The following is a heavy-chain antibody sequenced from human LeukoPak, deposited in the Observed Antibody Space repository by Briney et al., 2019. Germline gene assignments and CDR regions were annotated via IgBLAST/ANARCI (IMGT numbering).Heavy chain of an antibody. CDR2: INPNSGGT. CDR1: GYTFTGYY. CDR3: ARGPAYYYDSSGYLPDV. D-gene: IGHD3-22*01. Sequence: ASVTVSCKASGYTFTGYYMHWVRQAPGQGLAWMGWINPNSGGTNYAQKFQGRVTMTRDTSISTAYMELSRLRSDDTAVYYCARGPAYYYDSSGYLPDVWGQGTTVTVSS. V-gene: IGHV1-2*02. J-gene: IGHJ6*02.